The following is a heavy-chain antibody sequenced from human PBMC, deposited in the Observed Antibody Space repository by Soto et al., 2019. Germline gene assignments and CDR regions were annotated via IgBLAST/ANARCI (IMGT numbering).Heavy chain of an antibody. V-gene: IGHV3-53*01. J-gene: IGHJ6*02. Sequence: LRLSCAVSGFIVSSKYMPWVRQAPGKGLEWVSVIYTGGSTHYADSARGRLTISRDSSKNTLYLQMNSLRAEDAAVYYCTTYTGYGMDVWGQGTTVTVSS. CDR3: TTYTGYGMDV. D-gene: IGHD3-16*01. CDR1: GFIVSSKY. CDR2: IYTGGST.